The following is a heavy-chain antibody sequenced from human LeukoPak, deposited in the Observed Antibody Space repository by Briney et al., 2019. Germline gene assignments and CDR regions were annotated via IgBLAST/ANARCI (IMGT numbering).Heavy chain of an antibody. D-gene: IGHD3-22*01. CDR2: IYYSGST. J-gene: IGHJ4*02. V-gene: IGHV4-59*08. CDR1: GGSFSGYF. Sequence: PSETLSLTCAVYGGSFSGYFWSWIRQPPGKGLEWIGCIYYSGSTNYNPSLKSRVTISVDTSKNQFSLKLSSVTAADTAVYYCASTTYYYDSSGLHYWGQGTLVTASS. CDR3: ASTTYYYDSSGLHY.